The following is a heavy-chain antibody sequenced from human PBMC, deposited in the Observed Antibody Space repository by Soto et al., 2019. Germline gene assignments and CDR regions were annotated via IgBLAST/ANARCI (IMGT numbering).Heavy chain of an antibody. CDR2: ISAGGGRT. V-gene: IGHV3-23*01. CDR3: AKGRYYDICAYGDC. J-gene: IGHJ4*02. Sequence: EVQLLESGGGLVQPGGSLRLSCAASGFTFSTYAMGWARQAPGKGLEWVAGISAGGGRTYYADPVKGRSTISRENSKNTLYLQMSSLRAEDTAIYYCAKGRYYDICAYGDCWGQGTLVTVSS. CDR1: GFTFSTYA. D-gene: IGHD3-22*01.